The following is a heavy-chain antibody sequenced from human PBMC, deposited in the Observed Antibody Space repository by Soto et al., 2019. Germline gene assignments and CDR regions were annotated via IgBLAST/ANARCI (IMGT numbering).Heavy chain of an antibody. D-gene: IGHD3-10*01. J-gene: IGHJ4*02. CDR3: ARTHVTGLFGFDY. V-gene: IGHV4-4*02. Sequence: QVQLQESGPGLVKPSGTLSLTCAVSGGSISSSNWWSWVRQPPGKGLEWIGEIYHSGSTNYNPSLKSRVXXSXDXXKNQFSLKLSSVTAADTAVYYCARTHVTGLFGFDYWGQGTLVTVSS. CDR1: GGSISSSNW. CDR2: IYHSGST.